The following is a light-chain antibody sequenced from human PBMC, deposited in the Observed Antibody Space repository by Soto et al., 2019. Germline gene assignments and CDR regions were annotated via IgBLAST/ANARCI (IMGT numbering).Light chain of an antibody. Sequence: QSVLTQPRSVSGSPGQSVTISCTGSSSDVGSYNLVSWYQQHPGKAPKLMIYDVSKRPSGVPDRFSGSKSGNTASLTISGLQAEYEADYYCYSYAGSYTFYVFGTGTEVTVL. V-gene: IGLV2-11*01. CDR2: DVS. CDR3: YSYAGSYTFYV. J-gene: IGLJ1*01. CDR1: SSDVGSYNL.